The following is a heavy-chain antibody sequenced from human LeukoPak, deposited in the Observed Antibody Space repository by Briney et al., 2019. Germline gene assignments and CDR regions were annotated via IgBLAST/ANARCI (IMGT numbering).Heavy chain of an antibody. Sequence: ASVKVSCKAPGYTFIGYNMHWVRQAPGQGLEWMGWINTNTGGTNYAQKFQGRVTMTRDTSITTAYMDLSRLRSDDTAVYYCARDPTGTTYNWFDPWGQGTLVTVSS. D-gene: IGHD1-7*01. CDR1: GYTFIGYN. V-gene: IGHV1-2*02. J-gene: IGHJ5*02. CDR3: ARDPTGTTYNWFDP. CDR2: INTNTGGT.